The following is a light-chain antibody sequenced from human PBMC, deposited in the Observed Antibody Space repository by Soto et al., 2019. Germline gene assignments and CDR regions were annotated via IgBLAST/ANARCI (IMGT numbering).Light chain of an antibody. J-gene: IGKJ1*01. CDR1: QSISSY. CDR3: QQSYSTPRVT. CDR2: AAS. Sequence: EIEMTQSPSSLSASVGDRVTITCRASQSISSYLNWYQQKPGKAPKLLIYAASSLQSGVPSRFSGSGSGTDFTLTISSLQPEDFATYYCQQSYSTPRVTFGQVSKV. V-gene: IGKV1-39*01.